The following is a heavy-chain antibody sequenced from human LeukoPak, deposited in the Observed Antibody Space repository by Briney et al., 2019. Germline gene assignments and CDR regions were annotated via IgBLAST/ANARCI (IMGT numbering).Heavy chain of an antibody. D-gene: IGHD6-13*01. V-gene: IGHV4-39*02. J-gene: IGHJ5*02. Sequence: TSSETLSLTCTVSGGSINSRPYSWGWIRQPPGKGLEWLGSFYYSGSTYYRPSLKSRVTISVDTSKNQFSLKLSSVTAADTAVYYCARDGEVLSSSWFWFDPWGQGTLVTVSS. CDR3: ARDGEVLSSSWFWFDP. CDR1: GGSINSRPYS. CDR2: FYYSGST.